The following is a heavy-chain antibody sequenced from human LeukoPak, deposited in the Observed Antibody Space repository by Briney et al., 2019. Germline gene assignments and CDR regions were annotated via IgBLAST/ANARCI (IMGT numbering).Heavy chain of an antibody. V-gene: IGHV3-7*01. CDR1: GFTFSHYW. Sequence: PGGSLRLSCAASGFTFSHYWMTWVRQAPGKGLEWVANMNEDGSEKYYVDSVKGRFTISRDNAKSSLYLQMNSLRAEDTAVYYCAIRFTDYWGQGTLVTVSS. D-gene: IGHD3-3*01. CDR2: MNEDGSEK. CDR3: AIRFTDY. J-gene: IGHJ4*02.